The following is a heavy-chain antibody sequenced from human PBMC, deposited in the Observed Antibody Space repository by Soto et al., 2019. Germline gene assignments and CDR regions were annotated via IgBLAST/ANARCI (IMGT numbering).Heavy chain of an antibody. CDR2: IGTSGSNI. Sequence: QVQLVESGGGLVKPGGSLRLSCAASGFRFSDFYMTWIRQAPGKGLEWVSHIGTSGSNINYADAVKGRFTVSRDNGNNALYLEMNDLRVEDTAVYFCARDRDTYGHGFFDYWGQGTLVTVSS. CDR3: ARDRDTYGHGFFDY. J-gene: IGHJ4*02. D-gene: IGHD5-18*01. V-gene: IGHV3-11*01. CDR1: GFRFSDFY.